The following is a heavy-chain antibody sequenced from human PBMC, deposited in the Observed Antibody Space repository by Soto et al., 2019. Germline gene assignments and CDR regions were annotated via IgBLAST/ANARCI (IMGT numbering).Heavy chain of an antibody. V-gene: IGHV4-59*08. CDR2: VYFDQPTP. J-gene: IGHJ4*02. CDR3: AGSDTRYSRPDY. Sequence: QVQLQESGPGLVKPSEPLSLTCTVSGSSLNDFQWNWIRQPPGKGLEWIGPVYFDQPTPSDNPSLKSRVTTALDTSNGQVSLKLAAVTAAHTCVYFCAGSDTRYSRPDYWGQGSLVTVSS. D-gene: IGHD3-16*02. CDR1: GSSLNDFQ.